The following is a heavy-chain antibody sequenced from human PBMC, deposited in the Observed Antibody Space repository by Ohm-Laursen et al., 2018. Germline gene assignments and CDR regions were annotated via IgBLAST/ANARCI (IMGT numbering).Heavy chain of an antibody. Sequence: GSLRLSCAASGFTFRNSWMTWVRQSPGKGLEWVANIKGDGTETYYVDSVKGRFTISRDNAKNSLYLQMNSLRAEDTAVYYCASAYSYSTPHYLDYWGQGTLVTVSS. V-gene: IGHV3-7*01. J-gene: IGHJ4*02. CDR2: IKGDGTET. CDR3: ASAYSYSTPHYLDY. D-gene: IGHD5-18*01. CDR1: GFTFRNSW.